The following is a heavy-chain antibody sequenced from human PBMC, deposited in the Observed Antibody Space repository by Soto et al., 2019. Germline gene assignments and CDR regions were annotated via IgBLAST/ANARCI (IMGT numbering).Heavy chain of an antibody. Sequence: QVQLVQSGAEVKKPGSSEKVSCKASGGTFSSYTISWVRQAPGQGLEWMGRIIPILGIANYAQKFQGRVTITADKSTSTAYMELSSLRSEDTAVYYCASQASNFWSGFPVWGQGTLVTVSS. J-gene: IGHJ4*02. V-gene: IGHV1-69*02. D-gene: IGHD3-3*01. CDR3: ASQASNFWSGFPV. CDR1: GGTFSSYT. CDR2: IIPILGIA.